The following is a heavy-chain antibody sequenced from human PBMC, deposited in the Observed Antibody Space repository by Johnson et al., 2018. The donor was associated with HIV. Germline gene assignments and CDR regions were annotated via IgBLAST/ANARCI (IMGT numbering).Heavy chain of an antibody. J-gene: IGHJ3*02. D-gene: IGHD1-26*01. V-gene: IGHV3-74*01. CDR1: GLIFSRSW. CDR3: ACLVGTTGRNDGFDI. CDR2: INWGGDST. Sequence: VQLVESGGGLVQPGGSLRLSCAASGLIFSRSWIHWVRQAPGKGLAWVSVINWGGDSTGYADSVKGRFTISRDNAKSSLYLRMNSLRAEDTALYYCACLVGTTGRNDGFDIWGQGTMVTVSS.